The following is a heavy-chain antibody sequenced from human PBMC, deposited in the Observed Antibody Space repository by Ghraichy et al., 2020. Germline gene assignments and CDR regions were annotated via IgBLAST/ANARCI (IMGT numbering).Heavy chain of an antibody. V-gene: IGHV3-49*04. CDR3: TRWTITSRFDY. J-gene: IGHJ4*02. D-gene: IGHD1-20*01. CDR2: IRSKAHGGAT. Sequence: GGSLRLSCRTSGFTFGDYALTWVRQAPGKGLEFVSSIRSKAHGGATEYAASVKDRFTISRDDSNSVAYLQMSSLKTEDTAVYFCTRWTITSRFDYWGQGTLVTVSS. CDR1: GFTFGDYA.